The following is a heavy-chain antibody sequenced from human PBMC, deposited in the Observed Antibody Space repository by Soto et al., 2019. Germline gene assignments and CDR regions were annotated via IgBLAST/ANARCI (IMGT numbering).Heavy chain of an antibody. V-gene: IGHV4-59*01. D-gene: IGHD1-7*01. Sequence: PSETLSLTCTVSGGSISSYYWSWIRQPPGKGLEWIGYIYYSGSTNYNPSLKSRVTISVDTSKNQFSLRLSSVTAADTAVYYCARGFRYNWNYGNYYYYYGMDVWGQGTTVTVSS. CDR3: ARGFRYNWNYGNYYYYYGMDV. CDR1: GGSISSYY. CDR2: IYYSGST. J-gene: IGHJ6*02.